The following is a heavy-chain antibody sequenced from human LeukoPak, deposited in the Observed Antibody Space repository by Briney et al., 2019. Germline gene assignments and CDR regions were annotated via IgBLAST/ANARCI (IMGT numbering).Heavy chain of an antibody. J-gene: IGHJ4*02. V-gene: IGHV3-30*18. CDR2: ILRDGSKT. D-gene: IGHD6-13*01. Sequence: PGRSLRLSCAPSGFTFRNYGMHWVRQAPGKGLEWVAVILRDGSKTYYADSVKGRFTISRDNSKNTLYLQMNSLRAEDTAVYYCAKDRSAAAGYFDYWGQGTLVTVSS. CDR1: GFTFRNYG. CDR3: AKDRSAAAGYFDY.